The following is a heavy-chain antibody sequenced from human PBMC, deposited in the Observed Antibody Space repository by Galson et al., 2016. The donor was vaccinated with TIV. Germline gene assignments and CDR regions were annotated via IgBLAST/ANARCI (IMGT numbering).Heavy chain of an antibody. D-gene: IGHD4-17*01. V-gene: IGHV3-30*18. Sequence: SLRLSCAASGFTFSDYYMTWIRQAPGKGLEWVAVILYDGSNKYYADSVKGRFTISRDNSKNTVSLLMNSLRAEDTAVYYCAKDPRIYGDYLLAYFDYWGQGTLVSVSS. CDR1: GFTFSDYY. CDR2: ILYDGSNK. CDR3: AKDPRIYGDYLLAYFDY. J-gene: IGHJ4*02.